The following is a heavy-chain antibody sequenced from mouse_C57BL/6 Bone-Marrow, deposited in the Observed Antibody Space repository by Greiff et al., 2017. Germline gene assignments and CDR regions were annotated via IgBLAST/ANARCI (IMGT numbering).Heavy chain of an antibody. V-gene: IGHV1-59*01. CDR2: IDPSDSYT. Sequence: QVQLPQPGAELVRPGTSVKLSCKASGYTFTSYWMHWVKQRPGQGLEWIGVIDPSDSYTNYNQKFKGKATLTVDTSSSTAYMQLSSLTSEDSAVYYCARGWLLRYWGQGTTLTVSS. CDR1: GYTFTSYW. J-gene: IGHJ2*01. CDR3: ARGWLLRY. D-gene: IGHD2-3*01.